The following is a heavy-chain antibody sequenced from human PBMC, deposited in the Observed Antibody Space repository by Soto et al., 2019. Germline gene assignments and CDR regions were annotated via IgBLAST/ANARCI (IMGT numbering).Heavy chain of an antibody. CDR2: SYYSGST. J-gene: IGHJ4*02. CDR3: ARADRIVGHFDS. D-gene: IGHD2-21*01. CDR1: GGSISSGTYY. V-gene: IGHV4-31*03. Sequence: QVQLQESGPGLVRPSQTLSLTCTVSGGSISSGTYYWSWIRQHPGKGLEWIGDSYYSGSTDYNPSLRSRVTISVDRSKNQFSLQLRSVTVADTAVYYCARADRIVGHFDSWGQGTLVTVSS.